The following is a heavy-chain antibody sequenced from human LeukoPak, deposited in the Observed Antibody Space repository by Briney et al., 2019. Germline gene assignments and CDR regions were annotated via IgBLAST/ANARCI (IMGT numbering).Heavy chain of an antibody. Sequence: ASVKVSCKASGYTFTSYAMHWVRQAPGQRLEWMGWINAGNGNTKYSQKFQGRVTITRDTSASTAYMELSSLRSEDTAVYYCARDGMVRGVITGLDYWGQGTLVTVSS. V-gene: IGHV1-3*01. D-gene: IGHD3-10*01. J-gene: IGHJ4*02. CDR2: INAGNGNT. CDR3: ARDGMVRGVITGLDY. CDR1: GYTFTSYA.